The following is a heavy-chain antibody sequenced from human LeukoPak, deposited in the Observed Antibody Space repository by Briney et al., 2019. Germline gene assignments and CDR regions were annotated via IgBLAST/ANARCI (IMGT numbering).Heavy chain of an antibody. Sequence: ASVKVSCKASGYTFTGYYMHWVRQAPGQGLEWMGWINPNSGGTNYAQKFQGRVTMTRDTSISTAYMELSRLRSDDTAVYYCARVSSGWYGGDFDYWGQGTLVTVSS. V-gene: IGHV1-2*02. CDR3: ARVSSGWYGGDFDY. CDR1: GYTFTGYY. CDR2: INPNSGGT. D-gene: IGHD6-19*01. J-gene: IGHJ4*02.